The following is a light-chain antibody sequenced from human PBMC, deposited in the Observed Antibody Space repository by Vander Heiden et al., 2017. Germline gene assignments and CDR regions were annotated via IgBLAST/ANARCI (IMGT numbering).Light chain of an antibody. V-gene: IGLV3-21*03. J-gene: IGLJ7*01. CDR3: QVWDSSSDGAV. CDR1: NIGRKS. Sequence: SYVLTQPPSVSVAPGKTARITCGGNNIGRKSVHWYQQKPGQAPLLVVYDDSDRPSGIPERFSGSNSGNTATLTISRVEAGDEADYYCQVWDSSSDGAVFGGGTQLTVL. CDR2: DDS.